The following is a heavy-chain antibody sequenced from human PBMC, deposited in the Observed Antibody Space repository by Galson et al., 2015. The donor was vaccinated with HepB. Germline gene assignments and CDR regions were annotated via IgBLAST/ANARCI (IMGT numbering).Heavy chain of an antibody. CDR1: GFTFSPFW. CDR3: ARDRGYPDSFDI. CDR2: VNGDGSTK. J-gene: IGHJ3*02. V-gene: IGHV3-74*01. Sequence: LRLSCAASGFTFSPFWMHWVRQAPGKGLVWVSHVNGDGSTKVYADSVKGRFTISRDNAKNLLYLQMNSLRAEDTAVYYCARDRGYPDSFDIWGQGTMVTVSS. D-gene: IGHD6-25*01.